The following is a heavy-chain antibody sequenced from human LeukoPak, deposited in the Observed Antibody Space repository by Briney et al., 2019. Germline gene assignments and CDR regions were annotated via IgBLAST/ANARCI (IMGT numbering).Heavy chain of an antibody. D-gene: IGHD2-21*01. J-gene: IGHJ4*02. Sequence: GGSLRLSCAASIFTFRDRFMSWLRQPPGKGVEGVAYISSSGSDTYYAESVKGGFTVSRDKDQKSLFMQMNRLREEERAVYYCATAPTEDGDGSSPGYWGQGTLVTVSS. V-gene: IGHV3-11*04. CDR3: ATAPTEDGDGSSPGY. CDR1: IFTFRDRF. CDR2: ISSSGSDT.